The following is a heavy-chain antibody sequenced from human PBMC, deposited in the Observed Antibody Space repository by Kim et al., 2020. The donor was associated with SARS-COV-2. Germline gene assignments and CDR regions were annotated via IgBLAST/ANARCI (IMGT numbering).Heavy chain of an antibody. CDR3: ARDWRSGGRWSYYGMDA. Sequence: GGSLRLSCAASGFTFSSYWMSWVRQAPGKGLEWVANIKQDGSEKYYVDSVKGRFTISRDNAKNTLYLQMNSPRAEDTAVYYCARDWRSGGRWSYYGMDAWGQGTTVTVSS. CDR2: IKQDGSEK. CDR1: GFTFSSYW. D-gene: IGHD5-12*01. J-gene: IGHJ6*02. V-gene: IGHV3-7*01.